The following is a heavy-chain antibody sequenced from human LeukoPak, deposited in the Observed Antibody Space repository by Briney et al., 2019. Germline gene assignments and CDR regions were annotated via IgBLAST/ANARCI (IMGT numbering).Heavy chain of an antibody. J-gene: IGHJ4*02. D-gene: IGHD3-10*01. Sequence: SVKVSCKASGGTFSSYAISWVRQAPGQGLEWKGRIIPILGIANYAQKFQGRVTITADKSTSTAYMELSSLRSEDTAVYHCARVGDYYGSGSSYLGDYWGQGTLVTVSS. CDR3: ARVGDYYGSGSSYLGDY. CDR2: IIPILGIA. CDR1: GGTFSSYA. V-gene: IGHV1-69*04.